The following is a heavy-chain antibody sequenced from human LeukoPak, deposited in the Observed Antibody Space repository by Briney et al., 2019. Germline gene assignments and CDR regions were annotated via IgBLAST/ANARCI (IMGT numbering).Heavy chain of an antibody. V-gene: IGHV3-30*18. CDR2: ISYDGSNK. D-gene: IGHD4-23*01. CDR3: AKDLGKVRYYFDY. J-gene: IGHJ4*02. Sequence: GGSLRLSCAASGFTFSSYGMHWVRQAPGKGLERVAVISYDGSNKYYADSVKGRFTISRDNSKNTLYLQMNSLRAEDTAVYYCAKDLGKVRYYFDYWGQGTLVTVSS. CDR1: GFTFSSYG.